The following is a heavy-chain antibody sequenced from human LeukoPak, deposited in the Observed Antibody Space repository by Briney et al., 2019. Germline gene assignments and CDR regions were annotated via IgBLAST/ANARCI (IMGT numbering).Heavy chain of an antibody. CDR1: GVSFSGYY. Sequence: PLETPSLTCAVYGVSFSGYYWSWIRQPPGKGLEWIGEINHSGSTHSNPSLKSRVTISVDTSENKFSLKLRSVTAADTAVYYCARMFGHRYSYYYCAMDVWGQGTTVTPSS. CDR2: INHSGST. J-gene: IGHJ6*02. V-gene: IGHV4-34*01. D-gene: IGHD3-10*02. CDR3: ARMFGHRYSYYYCAMDV.